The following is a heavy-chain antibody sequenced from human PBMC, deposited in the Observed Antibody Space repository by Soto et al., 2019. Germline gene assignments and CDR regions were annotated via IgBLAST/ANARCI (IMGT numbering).Heavy chain of an antibody. CDR2: INPSGGST. Sequence: GASVKVSCKASGYTFTSYYMHWVRQAPGQGLEWMGIINPSGGSTSYAQKFQGRVTMTRDTSTSTVYMELSSLRSEDTAVYYCARDRAPHYYDSSGFDSWGQGTLVTVSS. D-gene: IGHD3-22*01. CDR1: GYTFTSYY. J-gene: IGHJ4*02. CDR3: ARDRAPHYYDSSGFDS. V-gene: IGHV1-46*03.